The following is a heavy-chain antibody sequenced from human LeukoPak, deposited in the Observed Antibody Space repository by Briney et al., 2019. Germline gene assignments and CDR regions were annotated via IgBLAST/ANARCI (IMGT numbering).Heavy chain of an antibody. D-gene: IGHD6-19*01. CDR3: AIGAYSSGWGVRAFDI. CDR2: FDPEDGET. CDR1: GYTLTELS. Sequence: GASVKVSCKVSGYTLTELSMHWVRQAPGKGLEWMGGFDPEDGETIYAQKFQGRVTMTEDTSTDTAYMELSSLRSEDTAVYYCAIGAYSSGWGVRAFDIWGQGTMVTVSS. J-gene: IGHJ3*02. V-gene: IGHV1-24*01.